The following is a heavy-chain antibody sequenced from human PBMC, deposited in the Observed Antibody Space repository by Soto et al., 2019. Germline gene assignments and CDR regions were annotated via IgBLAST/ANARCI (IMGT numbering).Heavy chain of an antibody. CDR3: ARDRQADDIWTFDY. Sequence: GGSLRLSCSASGFTINTDTMGWVRLAPGKGLEWVSTIFSGMGNTKYADSVTGRFSISRDNSKNIMYLQMNSLGVDDTAVYYCARDRQADDIWTFDYWGRGILVTVSS. CDR1: GFTINTDT. CDR2: IFSGMGNT. V-gene: IGHV3-23*01. D-gene: IGHD1-20*01. J-gene: IGHJ4*02.